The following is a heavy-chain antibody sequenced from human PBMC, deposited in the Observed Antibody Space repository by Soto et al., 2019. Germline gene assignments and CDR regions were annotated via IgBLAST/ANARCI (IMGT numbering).Heavy chain of an antibody. D-gene: IGHD1-7*01. CDR3: VKGGTNFDS. V-gene: IGHV3-7*03. Sequence: GALRLSCAASGXTVSSHAMSWVRQAPGKGLEWVANIKQEESEKYYLDSVRCRFTISIDNAKDSLYMQMNSLRVEDTAVYYCVKGGTNFDSWGQGTLCTVSS. CDR2: IKQEESEK. CDR1: GXTVSSHA. J-gene: IGHJ4*02.